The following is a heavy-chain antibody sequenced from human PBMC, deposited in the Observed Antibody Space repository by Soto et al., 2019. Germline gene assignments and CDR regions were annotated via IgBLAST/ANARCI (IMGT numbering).Heavy chain of an antibody. J-gene: IGHJ6*02. CDR1: GFTFRNYD. CDR2: ISAAGDP. Sequence: ESGGGLVQPGGSLRLSCEASGFTFRNYDMHWVRQGTGKGLEWVSGISAAGDPDYADSVEGRFTISRENAQNSFFLQMNSLRVGDMAVYYCARTDRDFYGLDVWGQGTTVIVSS. V-gene: IGHV3-13*05. CDR3: ARTDRDFYGLDV.